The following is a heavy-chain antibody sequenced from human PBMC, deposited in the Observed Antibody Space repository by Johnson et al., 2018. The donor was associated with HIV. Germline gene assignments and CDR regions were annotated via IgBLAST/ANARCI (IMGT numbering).Heavy chain of an antibody. CDR3: ATIAAHCAAFDI. CDR2: ISYDGSNK. CDR1: VFTFSSYA. Sequence: QMQLVESGGGVVQPGRSLRLSCAASVFTFSSYAMHWVRQAQGKGLEWVAVISYDGSNKYYADSVTGRFTISRDNSKNTLYLQMNSLRPEYTAAYYCATIAAHCAAFDIWGQGTVVTVSS. V-gene: IGHV3-30-3*01. D-gene: IGHD6-25*01. J-gene: IGHJ3*02.